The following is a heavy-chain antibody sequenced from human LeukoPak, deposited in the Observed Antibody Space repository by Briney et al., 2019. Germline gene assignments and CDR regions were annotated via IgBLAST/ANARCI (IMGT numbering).Heavy chain of an antibody. J-gene: IGHJ3*02. CDR3: ARYPPVGYGSGSYGAFDI. V-gene: IGHV4-39*07. CDR1: GDSLSYSTYY. Sequence: SETLSLTCSVSGDSLSYSTYYWAWIRQPPGKGLEWIGSVYYTGSTYYNPSLMSRATISADTSKNQFSLKLSSVTAADTAVYYCARYPPVGYGSGSYGAFDIWGQGTMVTVSS. D-gene: IGHD3-10*01. CDR2: VYYTGST.